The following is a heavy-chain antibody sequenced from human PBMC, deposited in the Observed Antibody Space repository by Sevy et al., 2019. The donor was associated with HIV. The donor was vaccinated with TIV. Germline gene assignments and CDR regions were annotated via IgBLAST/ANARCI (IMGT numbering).Heavy chain of an antibody. CDR2: IWYDGRTE. V-gene: IGHV3-33*01. J-gene: IGHJ5*01. D-gene: IGHD6-13*01. Sequence: GGSLRLSCVASGFTFRSFSMQWVRQAPGKGLEWVAAIWYDGRTERYVDSVQGRFTISRDKSKKTLHLQMNSLRAEDTALYYCARDAAGVIVATAGFDPWGQGTLVTVSS. CDR3: ARDAAGVIVATAGFDP. CDR1: GFTFRSFS.